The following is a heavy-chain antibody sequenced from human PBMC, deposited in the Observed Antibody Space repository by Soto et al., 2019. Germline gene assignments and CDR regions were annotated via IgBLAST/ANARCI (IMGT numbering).Heavy chain of an antibody. CDR3: AKGEGIRSGSYFLGAFDI. V-gene: IGHV3-9*01. CDR1: GFIFDDYA. CDR2: ITWNSGTI. D-gene: IGHD3-10*01. Sequence: EVQLVESGGGLVQPGRSLRLSCAASGFIFDDYAMHWVRQTAGKGLEWVAGITWNSGTIGYADSVKGRFTISRDYGKNFLYPQKKRVRGGGPALFFSAKGEGIRSGSYFLGAFDIWGQGTMVTVSS. J-gene: IGHJ3*02.